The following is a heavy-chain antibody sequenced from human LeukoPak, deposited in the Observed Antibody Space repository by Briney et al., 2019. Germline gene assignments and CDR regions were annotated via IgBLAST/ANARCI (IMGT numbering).Heavy chain of an antibody. D-gene: IGHD6-19*01. CDR1: GFTFSSYA. CDR3: AKEGYSSGWYFDY. V-gene: IGHV3-64*04. CDR2: INSNGGST. J-gene: IGHJ4*02. Sequence: GGSLRLSCSASGFTFSSYAMHWVRQAPGKGLEYVSAINSNGGSTYYADSVKGRFTISRDNSKNTLYLQMNSLRAEDTAVYYCAKEGYSSGWYFDYWGQGTLVTVSS.